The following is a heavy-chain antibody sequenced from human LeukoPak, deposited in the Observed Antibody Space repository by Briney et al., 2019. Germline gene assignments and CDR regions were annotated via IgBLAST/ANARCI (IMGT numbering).Heavy chain of an antibody. Sequence: SETLSLTCTVSGGSISSYYWSWIRQPPGKGLEWIGYIYYSGSTNYNPSLKSRVTISVDTSKNQFSLKLSSVTAADTAVYYCARAKQLDSYYFDYWGQGTLVTVSS. D-gene: IGHD6-13*01. CDR3: ARAKQLDSYYFDY. CDR1: GGSISSYY. V-gene: IGHV4-59*01. CDR2: IYYSGST. J-gene: IGHJ4*02.